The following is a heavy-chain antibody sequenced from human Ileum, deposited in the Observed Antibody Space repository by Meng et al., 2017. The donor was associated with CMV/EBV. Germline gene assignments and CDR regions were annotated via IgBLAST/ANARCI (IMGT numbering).Heavy chain of an antibody. V-gene: IGHV4-4*07. CDR2: IYSTGGT. J-gene: IGHJ4*02. D-gene: IGHD3-22*01. CDR3: ARERGDDSGYNFDS. Sequence: QVQLQESGPGLVKPSETLSLTCSVSGGFFSGFFWTWLRQPAGKGLEWIGRIYSTGGTNYNPSFESRVTISLDGSNNQFSLKLNSVTAADTAIYYCARERGDDSGYNFDSWGQGTLVTVSS. CDR1: GGFFSGFF.